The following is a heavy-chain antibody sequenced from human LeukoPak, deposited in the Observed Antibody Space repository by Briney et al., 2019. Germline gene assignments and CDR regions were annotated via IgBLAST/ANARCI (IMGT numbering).Heavy chain of an antibody. D-gene: IGHD6-19*01. J-gene: IGHJ4*02. V-gene: IGHV3-30-3*01. CDR2: ISYDGSNK. Sequence: GGSLRLSCAASGFTFSSYAMHWVRQAPGKGLEWVAVISYDGSNKYYADSVKGRFTISRDNSKNTLYMQMNSLRAEDTAVYYCARAPHYIAVAGKAFDSWGQGTLVTVSS. CDR1: GFTFSSYA. CDR3: ARAPHYIAVAGKAFDS.